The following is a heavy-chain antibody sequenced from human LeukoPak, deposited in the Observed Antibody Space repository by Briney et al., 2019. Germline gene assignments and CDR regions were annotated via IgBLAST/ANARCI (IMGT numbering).Heavy chain of an antibody. Sequence: PGGSLRLSCAASGFTFSNYWMHWVRQAPGKGLVWVSRLSADGNSITYADSVRGRFTISRDNAKNTVHLQMNSLRVEDTAIYFCAGAYSAYDPFDYWGQGILVTVSS. CDR1: GFTFSNYW. CDR2: LSADGNSI. D-gene: IGHD5-12*01. J-gene: IGHJ4*02. V-gene: IGHV3-74*01. CDR3: AGAYSAYDPFDY.